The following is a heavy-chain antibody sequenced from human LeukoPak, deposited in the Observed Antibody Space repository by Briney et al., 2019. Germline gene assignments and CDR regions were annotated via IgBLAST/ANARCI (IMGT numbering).Heavy chain of an antibody. Sequence: GGSLRLSCAASGFTFSSYEMNWARQAPGKGLEWVSYISSSGSTIYYADSVKGRFTISRDNAKNSLYLQMNSLRAEDTAVYYCARDPVLGYFDYWGQGTLVTVSS. CDR2: ISSSGSTI. CDR1: GFTFSSYE. CDR3: ARDPVLGYFDY. V-gene: IGHV3-48*03. J-gene: IGHJ4*02.